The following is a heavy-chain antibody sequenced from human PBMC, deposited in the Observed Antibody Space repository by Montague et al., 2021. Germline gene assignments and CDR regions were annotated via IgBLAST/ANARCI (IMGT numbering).Heavy chain of an antibody. CDR1: GGSFSGYY. Sequence: SETLSLTCAVYGGSFSGYYWSWIRQPPGKGLEWIGEIHHSGSTNYNPSLKSRVTISVDTSKNQVSLRLNSVIAADTALYYCARIGGGDYSVSWGQGILVTVSP. CDR2: IHHSGST. CDR3: ARIGGGDYSVS. D-gene: IGHD3-16*01. J-gene: IGHJ4*02. V-gene: IGHV4-34*01.